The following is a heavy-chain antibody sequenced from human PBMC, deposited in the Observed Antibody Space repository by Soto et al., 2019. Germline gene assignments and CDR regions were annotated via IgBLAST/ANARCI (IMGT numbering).Heavy chain of an antibody. CDR3: AMRSTGTAMTKGGMDV. V-gene: IGHV1-69*12. Sequence: QVQLVQSGAEVKKPGSSVKVSCKASGGTFSSYAISWVRQAPGQGLEWMGGIIPIFGTANYAQKFQGRVTITADESTSTAYMELSSLSSEDTAVYYCAMRSTGTAMTKGGMDVWGQGTTVTVSS. J-gene: IGHJ6*02. CDR2: IIPIFGTA. D-gene: IGHD5-18*01. CDR1: GGTFSSYA.